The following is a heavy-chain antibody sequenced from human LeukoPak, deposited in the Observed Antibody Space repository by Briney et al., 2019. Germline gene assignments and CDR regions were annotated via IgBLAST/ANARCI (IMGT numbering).Heavy chain of an antibody. J-gene: IGHJ4*02. Sequence: ASVKVSCKASGGTFSSYAISWVRQAPGQGLEWMGGIIPIFGTANYAQKFQGRVTITTDESTRTAYMELSSLRSEDTAVYYCARDYSGSYGSFDYWGQGTLVTVSS. CDR2: IIPIFGTA. CDR1: GGTFSSYA. CDR3: ARDYSGSYGSFDY. D-gene: IGHD1-26*01. V-gene: IGHV1-69*05.